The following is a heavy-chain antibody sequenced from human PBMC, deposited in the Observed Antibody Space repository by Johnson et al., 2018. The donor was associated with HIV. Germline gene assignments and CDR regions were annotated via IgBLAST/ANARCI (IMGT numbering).Heavy chain of an antibody. V-gene: IGHV3-13*01. CDR1: GFTFSSYD. J-gene: IGHJ3*01. Sequence: MLLVESGGGLVQPGGSLRLSCAASGFTFSSYDMPWVRPATGKGLEWVSAIGTAGDTYYPGPVKGRFIISRENSKNSVYLQMNSQKSDDTAMYYCATERGVSEWLRRPFDAFDVWGQGTRVTVSS. D-gene: IGHD3-3*01. CDR2: IGTAGDT. CDR3: ATERGVSEWLRRPFDAFDV.